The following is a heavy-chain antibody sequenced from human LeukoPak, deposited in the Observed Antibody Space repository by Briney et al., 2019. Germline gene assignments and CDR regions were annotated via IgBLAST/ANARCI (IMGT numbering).Heavy chain of an antibody. CDR3: ATLVTFGAFDV. V-gene: IGHV3-74*01. D-gene: IGHD4-11*01. Sequence: GGSLRLSCAASGFTFSNYWMYWVRQAPGKGLVWVSRIKPDGSSTSYADSVKGRFTISRDNAKNTLYLQMNSLRAEDTAVYYCATLVTFGAFDVWGRGTVVTVSS. CDR2: IKPDGSST. J-gene: IGHJ3*01. CDR1: GFTFSNYW.